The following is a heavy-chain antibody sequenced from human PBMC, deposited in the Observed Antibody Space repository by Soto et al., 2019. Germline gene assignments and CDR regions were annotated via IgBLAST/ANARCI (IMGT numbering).Heavy chain of an antibody. CDR2: ISGSGGST. CDR3: AKEGGDILTGYYAYYYYYGMDV. J-gene: IGHJ6*02. V-gene: IGHV3-23*01. D-gene: IGHD3-9*01. CDR1: GFTFSSYA. Sequence: PGGSLRLSCAASGFTFSSYAMSWVRQAPGKGLEWVSAISGSGGSTYYADSVKGRFTISRDNSKNTLYLQMNSLRAEDTAVYYCAKEGGDILTGYYAYYYYYGMDVWGQGTTVTVSS.